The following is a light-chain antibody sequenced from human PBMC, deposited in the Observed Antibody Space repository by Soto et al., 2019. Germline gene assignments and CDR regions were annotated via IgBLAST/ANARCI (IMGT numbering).Light chain of an antibody. CDR3: SSYTSSSTLV. Sequence: QSAQTQPASVSGSPGQSITISCTGTSSDVGGYNYVSWYQQHPGKAPKLMIYDVSNRRSGVSNRFSGSKSGNTASLTISGLPAEDEADYYCSSYTSSSTLVFGTGTKVTVL. J-gene: IGLJ1*01. CDR1: SSDVGGYNY. V-gene: IGLV2-14*01. CDR2: DVS.